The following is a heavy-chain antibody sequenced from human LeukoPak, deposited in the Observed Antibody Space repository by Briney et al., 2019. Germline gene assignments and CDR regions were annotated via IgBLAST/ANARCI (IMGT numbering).Heavy chain of an antibody. CDR3: ARDQGYYYDSSGYRNFDY. CDR2: IYHSGST. V-gene: IGHV4-38-2*02. D-gene: IGHD3-22*01. J-gene: IGHJ4*02. Sequence: PSETLSLTCAVSGYSISSGYYWGWIRQPPGKGLEWIGSIYHSGSTYYNPSLKSRVTMSVDTSKNQFSLKLSSVTAADTAVYYCARDQGYYYDSSGYRNFDYWGQGTLVTVSS. CDR1: GYSISSGYY.